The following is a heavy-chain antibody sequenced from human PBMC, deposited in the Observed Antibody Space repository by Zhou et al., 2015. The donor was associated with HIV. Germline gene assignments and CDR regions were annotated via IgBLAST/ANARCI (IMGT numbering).Heavy chain of an antibody. V-gene: IGHV3-21*01. J-gene: IGHJ6*03. D-gene: IGHD3-16*01. CDR2: ITSSFSYI. CDR3: ARDRQYYESRPFYYMDV. Sequence: EVQLVESGGGLVHPGGSLRLSCGASGFTSGLTFNNAWVTWVRQAPGKGLEWVSSITSSFSYIYYADSVKGRFTISRDNAKNSLYLQMNSLRAEDTAVYFCARDRQYYESRPFYYMDVWGKGTTVTVSS. CDR1: GFTSGLTFNNAW.